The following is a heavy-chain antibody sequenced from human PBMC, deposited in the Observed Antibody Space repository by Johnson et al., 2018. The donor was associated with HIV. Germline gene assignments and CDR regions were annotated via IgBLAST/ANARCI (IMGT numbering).Heavy chain of an antibody. V-gene: IGHV3-15*01. D-gene: IGHD6-19*01. J-gene: IGHJ3*02. CDR1: GFTFSNAW. CDR3: TTDSGWFPLEAFDI. Sequence: MQLVESGGGLVKPGGSLRLSCAASGFTFSNAWMSWVRQAPGKGLEWVGRVKSKTDGGTTDYTAPVKGRFTISRDDSKNTLYLQMNSLKTEDTAVYYCTTDSGWFPLEAFDIWGQGTMVTVSS. CDR2: VKSKTDGGTT.